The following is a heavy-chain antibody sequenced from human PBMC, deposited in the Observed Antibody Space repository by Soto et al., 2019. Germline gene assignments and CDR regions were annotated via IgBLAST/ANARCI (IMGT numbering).Heavy chain of an antibody. J-gene: IGHJ5*02. CDR2: INAGNGNT. CDR1: GYTFTSYA. CDR3: ARPLWVGTNWFDP. V-gene: IGHV1-3*01. Sequence: QVQLVQSGAEVKKPGASVKVSCKASGYTFTSYAMHWVRQAPGQRLEWMGWINAGNGNTKYSQKFQGRVTITRDTSASTAYMELSSLRAEDTAVYYCARPLWVGTNWFDPWGQGTLVTVSS. D-gene: IGHD3-10*01.